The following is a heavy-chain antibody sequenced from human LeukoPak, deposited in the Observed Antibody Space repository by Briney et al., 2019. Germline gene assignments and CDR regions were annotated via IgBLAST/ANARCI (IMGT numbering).Heavy chain of an antibody. Sequence: ASVKVSCKASGYTFTSYGISWVRQAPGQGLEWMGWISAYNGNTNYAQKLQGRDTMTTDTSTSTAYMELRSLRSDDTAVYYCASVFGVIAAAGSHWFDPWGQGTLVTVSS. V-gene: IGHV1-18*01. J-gene: IGHJ5*02. CDR1: GYTFTSYG. D-gene: IGHD6-13*01. CDR2: ISAYNGNT. CDR3: ASVFGVIAAAGSHWFDP.